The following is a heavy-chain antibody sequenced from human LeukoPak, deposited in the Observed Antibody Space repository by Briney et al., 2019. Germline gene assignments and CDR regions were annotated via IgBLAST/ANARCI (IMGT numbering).Heavy chain of an antibody. CDR1: GFTFSSYG. V-gene: IGHV3-23*01. CDR2: ISGSGGST. Sequence: GGSLRLSCAASGFTFSSYGMSWVRQAPGKGLEWVSAISGSGGSTYYADSVKGRFTISRDNAKNSLYLQMNSLRAEDTAVYYCARAFSIVVVTAISPSAFDIWGQGTMVTVSS. D-gene: IGHD2-21*02. CDR3: ARAFSIVVVTAISPSAFDI. J-gene: IGHJ3*02.